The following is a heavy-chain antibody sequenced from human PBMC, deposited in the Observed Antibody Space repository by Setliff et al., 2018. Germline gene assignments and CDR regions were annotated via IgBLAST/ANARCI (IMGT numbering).Heavy chain of an antibody. D-gene: IGHD3-3*01. CDR3: VTPGRDDLDSPFEPFDI. Sequence: SETLSLTCAVSGASINSGHYWGWIRQPPGKGLEWIATIYHGGRKYYNPSLQSRVSVSLDTSKNHFSLRLTSMTAADTAVYYCVTPGRDDLDSPFEPFDIWGQGTMVTVSS. J-gene: IGHJ3*02. V-gene: IGHV4-38-2*01. CDR1: GASINSGHY. CDR2: IYHGGRK.